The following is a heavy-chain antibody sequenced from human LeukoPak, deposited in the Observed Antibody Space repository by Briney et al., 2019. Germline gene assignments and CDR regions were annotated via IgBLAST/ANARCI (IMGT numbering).Heavy chain of an antibody. V-gene: IGHV3-23*01. D-gene: IGHD3-10*01. CDR2: IGGSGKNT. CDR3: AKDLETINPTMD. CDR1: GFTFSSHA. Sequence: PGGSLRLSCAASGFTFSSHAMSWVRQAPGKGLEWVSSIGGSGKNTFYADAVKGRFTISRDNSEDTLYLQMNSLRAEDTAVYYCAKDLETINPTMDWGQGTLVTVSS. J-gene: IGHJ4*02.